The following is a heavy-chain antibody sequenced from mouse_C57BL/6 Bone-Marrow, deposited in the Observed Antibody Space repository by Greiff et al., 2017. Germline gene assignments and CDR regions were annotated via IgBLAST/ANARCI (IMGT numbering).Heavy chain of an antibody. CDR1: GYAFTNYL. Sequence: VQLQQSGAELVRPGTSVKVSCKASGYAFTNYLIEWVRQRPGQGLEWIGMINPGSGGTNYNEKFKGKATLTADKSSSTAYMQLSSLTSEDSAVYFCATHYSDGSSYEDYWGQGTTLTVSS. J-gene: IGHJ2*01. V-gene: IGHV1-54*01. D-gene: IGHD1-1*01. CDR3: ATHYSDGSSYEDY. CDR2: INPGSGGT.